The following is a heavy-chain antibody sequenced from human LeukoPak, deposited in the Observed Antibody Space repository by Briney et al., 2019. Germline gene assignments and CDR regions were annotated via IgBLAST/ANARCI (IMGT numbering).Heavy chain of an antibody. CDR1: GFTFSSYS. D-gene: IGHD3-22*01. CDR3: ARDLPMAYYYDSSGYYSLAAFAY. V-gene: IGHV3-21*01. Sequence: PGGSLRLSCAASGFTFSSYSMNWVRQAPGKGLEWVSSISSSGSYIYYADSVKGRFTISRDNAKNSLYLQMNSLRAEDTAVYYCARDLPMAYYYDSSGYYSLAAFAYWGQGTLVTVSS. CDR2: ISSSGSYI. J-gene: IGHJ4*02.